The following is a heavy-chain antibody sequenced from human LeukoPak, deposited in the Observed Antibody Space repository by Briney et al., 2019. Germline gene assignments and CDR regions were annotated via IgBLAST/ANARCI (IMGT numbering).Heavy chain of an antibody. J-gene: IGHJ4*02. Sequence: GGSLRLSCAASGFTVSTVYMTWVRQAPGKGLEWVSVIYGGPTAFYADSVKDRFTISRDNSRNTLYLQMSSLRAEDTAVYHCVKDGGMATIFDFWGQGTLVTVSS. V-gene: IGHV3-53*01. CDR1: GFTVSTVY. CDR2: IYGGPTA. D-gene: IGHD5-24*01. CDR3: VKDGGMATIFDF.